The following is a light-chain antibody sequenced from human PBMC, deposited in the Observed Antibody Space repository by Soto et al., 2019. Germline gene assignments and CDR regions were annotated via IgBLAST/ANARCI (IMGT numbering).Light chain of an antibody. J-gene: IGKJ1*01. Sequence: DIPMTQSPSSLSASVADRVTVSCRASQNIGTYLNWYQQKSGKAPKVLISDASVLQSGVPSRFSGSGSGTEFTLTINKMQREDFATYYCQQTYNLPRTFGQGTKV. CDR1: QNIGTY. CDR3: QQTYNLPRT. V-gene: IGKV1-39*01. CDR2: DAS.